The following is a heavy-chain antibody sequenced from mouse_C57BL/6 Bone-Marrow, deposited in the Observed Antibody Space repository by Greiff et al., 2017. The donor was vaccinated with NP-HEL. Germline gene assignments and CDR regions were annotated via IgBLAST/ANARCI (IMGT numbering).Heavy chain of an antibody. CDR3: ARPSHSTLFSY. CDR1: GFTFSSYS. V-gene: IGHV5-9*01. CDR2: ISGCGGNT. D-gene: IGHD3-1*01. J-gene: IGHJ3*01. Sequence: EVKVVESGGGLVKPGGSLKLSCAASGFTFSSYSMSWVRQTPEKRLEWVATISGCGGNTYYTDSVKGRITISRDNAKNTLYLQMSSLRSEDTALYYCARPSHSTLFSYGGQGTLVTVSA.